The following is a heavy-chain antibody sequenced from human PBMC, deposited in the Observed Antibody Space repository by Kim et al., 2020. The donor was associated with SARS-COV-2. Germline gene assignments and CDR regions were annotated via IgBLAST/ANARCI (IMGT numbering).Heavy chain of an antibody. CDR3: ARDPIIAAAGAYFDY. D-gene: IGHD6-13*01. Sequence: KCQGRATITRDTAARTAYMELSSLRSEDTAVYYCARDPIIAAAGAYFDYWGQGTLVTVSS. J-gene: IGHJ4*02. V-gene: IGHV1-3*01.